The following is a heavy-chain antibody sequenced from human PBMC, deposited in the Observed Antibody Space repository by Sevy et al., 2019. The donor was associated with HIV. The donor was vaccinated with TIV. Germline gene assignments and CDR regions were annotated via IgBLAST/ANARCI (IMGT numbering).Heavy chain of an antibody. D-gene: IGHD5-12*01. J-gene: IGHJ5*02. V-gene: IGHV3-7*01. CDR3: ARDSPGYGGYDH. CDR2: IKEEGSAK. Sequence: GGSLRLSCAASGFTFTTYWMTWVRQAPGQGLEWVANIKEEGSAKYYVDSVKGRFTISRDNAKNSLYLQVNSLRAEDTAVYYCARDSPGYGGYDHWGQGTLVTVSS. CDR1: GFTFTTYW.